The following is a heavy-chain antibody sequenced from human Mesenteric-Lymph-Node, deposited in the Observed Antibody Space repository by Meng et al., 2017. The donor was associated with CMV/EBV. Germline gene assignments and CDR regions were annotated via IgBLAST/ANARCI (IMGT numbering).Heavy chain of an antibody. CDR2: ISSSGSTI. D-gene: IGHD5-18*01. J-gene: IGHJ4*02. CDR3: ARDRAPNTAMAFRY. CDR1: GFTFSDYY. Sequence: GESLKISCAASGFTFSDYYMSRIRQAPGKGLEWVSYISSSGSTIYYADSVKGRFTISRDNAKNSLYLQMNSLRAEDTAVYYCARDRAPNTAMAFRYWGQGTLVTVSS. V-gene: IGHV3-11*01.